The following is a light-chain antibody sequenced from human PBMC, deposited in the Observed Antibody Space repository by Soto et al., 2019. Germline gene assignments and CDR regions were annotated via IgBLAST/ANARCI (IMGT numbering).Light chain of an antibody. Sequence: TQSPSTLSASVGDRVTITCRASRRLSYYLAWYQQKPGQAPRLLIYGASNRATGIPDRFSGSGSGTDFTLTISRLEPEDFAVYYCQQYGSSGTFGQGTKVDIK. V-gene: IGKV3-20*01. CDR2: GAS. J-gene: IGKJ1*01. CDR3: QQYGSSGT. CDR1: RRLSYY.